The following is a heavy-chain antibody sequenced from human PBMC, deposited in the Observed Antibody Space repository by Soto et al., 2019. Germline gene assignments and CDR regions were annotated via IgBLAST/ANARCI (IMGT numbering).Heavy chain of an antibody. CDR2: INPNSGGT. V-gene: IGHV1-2*02. CDR3: ARGYDYVWGSYRYGDYFDY. J-gene: IGHJ4*02. CDR1: GYTFTGYY. D-gene: IGHD3-16*02. Sequence: QVQLVQSGAEVKKPGASVKVSCKASGYTFTGYYMHWVRQAPGQGLKWMGWINPNSGGTNYAQKFQGRVTMTRDTSISTAYMELSRLRSDDTAVYYCARGYDYVWGSYRYGDYFDYWGQGTLVTVSS.